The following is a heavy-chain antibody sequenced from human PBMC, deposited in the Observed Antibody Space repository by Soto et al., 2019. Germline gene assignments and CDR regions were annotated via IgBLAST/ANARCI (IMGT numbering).Heavy chain of an antibody. CDR1: GYTFTSYD. CDR2: MNPNSGNT. J-gene: IGHJ6*02. CDR3: ASSAVSGWYNYYYYGMDV. Sequence: ASVKVSCKASGYTFTSYDINWVRQATGQGLEWMGWMNPNSGNTGYAQKFQGRVTMTRNTSISTAYMELSSLRSEDTPVYYCASSAVSGWYNYYYYGMDVWGQGTTVTVSS. V-gene: IGHV1-8*01. D-gene: IGHD6-19*01.